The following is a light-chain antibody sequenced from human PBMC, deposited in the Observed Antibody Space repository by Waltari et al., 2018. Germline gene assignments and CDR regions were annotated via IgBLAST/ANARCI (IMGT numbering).Light chain of an antibody. CDR3: QKYGTLPAT. CDR2: DAA. V-gene: IGKV3-20*01. Sequence: GRARQSISKYLAWYQQKPGQAPRLLIYDAASRATGIPDRFGGSGSGTDFSLTISRLEPEDSAVYYCQKYGTLPATFGQGTKVEIK. J-gene: IGKJ1*01. CDR1: QSISKY.